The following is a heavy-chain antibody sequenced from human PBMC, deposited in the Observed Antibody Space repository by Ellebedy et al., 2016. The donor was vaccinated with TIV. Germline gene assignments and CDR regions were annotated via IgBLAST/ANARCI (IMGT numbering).Heavy chain of an antibody. CDR3: TSPAVGHTPGCCRYYFDY. CDR2: TGVSGATT. Sequence: GESLKISCAASGFTFSSYAMNWVRQAPGKGLEWVAGTGVSGATTYYADSVKGRFTISRDNSRNTMSLQMNSLRAEDTAVYYCTSPAVGHTPGCCRYYFDYWGLGTLVTVSS. CDR1: GFTFSSYA. D-gene: IGHD2-15*01. V-gene: IGHV3-23*01. J-gene: IGHJ4*02.